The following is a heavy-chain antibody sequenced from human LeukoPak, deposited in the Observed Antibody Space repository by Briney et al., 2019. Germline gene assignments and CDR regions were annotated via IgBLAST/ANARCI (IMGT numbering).Heavy chain of an antibody. CDR2: IRYDENKK. J-gene: IGHJ6*03. Sequence: GGSLRLSCEASGFIFSSYGMHWVRQAPGKGLGWVAFIRYDENKKYYGDSVKGRFTISRDNSKNTLYLQMNSLRAEDTAVYYSATSTTVTNYYYYYMDVWGKGTTVTVSS. D-gene: IGHD4-17*01. V-gene: IGHV3-30*02. CDR1: GFIFSSYG. CDR3: ATSTTVTNYYYYYMDV.